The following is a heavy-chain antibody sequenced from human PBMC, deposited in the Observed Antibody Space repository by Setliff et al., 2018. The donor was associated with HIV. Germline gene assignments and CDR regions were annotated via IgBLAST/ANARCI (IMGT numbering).Heavy chain of an antibody. CDR3: ARESPSSSWFYFDF. J-gene: IGHJ4*02. Sequence: SETLSLTCTVSGDSVSSRSYYWSWIRQPPGKGLEWIGYIYYSGSTNCNPSLKSRVTISIDTSKNQFSLKLGSVTAADTAVYYCARESPSSSWFYFDFWGQGTLVTVSS. CDR2: IYYSGST. D-gene: IGHD6-13*01. CDR1: GDSVSSRSYY. V-gene: IGHV4-61*01.